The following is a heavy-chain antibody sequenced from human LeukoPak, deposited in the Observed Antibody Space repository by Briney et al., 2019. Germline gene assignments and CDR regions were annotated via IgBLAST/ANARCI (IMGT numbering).Heavy chain of an antibody. D-gene: IGHD3-10*01. Sequence: ASVKVSCKASGYTFTVYYMHWVRQAPGQGLEWMGWINPNSGGKNYAQKFQGRVTMTRDTSISTAYMELSRLRSDDTAVYYCATDSEERGSGNYLIAYWGQGTLVTVSS. V-gene: IGHV1-2*02. CDR3: ATDSEERGSGNYLIAY. CDR2: INPNSGGK. J-gene: IGHJ4*02. CDR1: GYTFTVYY.